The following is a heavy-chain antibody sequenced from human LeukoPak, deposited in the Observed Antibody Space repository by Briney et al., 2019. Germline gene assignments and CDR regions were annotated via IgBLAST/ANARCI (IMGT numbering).Heavy chain of an antibody. D-gene: IGHD3-22*01. CDR2: INHSGST. CDR1: GGSFSGYY. CDR3: ARECPEYYYDSSGPIPPCEYYYYGMDV. J-gene: IGHJ6*02. Sequence: PSETLSLTCAVYGGSFSGYYWSWIRQPPGKGLEWIGEINHSGSTNYNPSLKSRVTISVDTSKNQFSLELSSVTAADTAVYYCARECPEYYYDSSGPIPPCEYYYYGMDVWGQGTTVTVSS. V-gene: IGHV4-34*01.